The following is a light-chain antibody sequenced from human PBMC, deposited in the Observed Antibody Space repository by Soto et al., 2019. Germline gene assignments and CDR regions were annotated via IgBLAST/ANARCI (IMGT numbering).Light chain of an antibody. CDR1: SSDVGGYNY. CDR3: SSYAGSKGYV. V-gene: IGLV2-8*01. Sequence: QSALTQPPSASGSPGQSVTISCTGTSSDVGGYNYVSWYQQHPGKVPKLTIYEVSKRPSGVPDRFSGSKSGNTASLTVSGLQAEDEADYYCSSYAGSKGYVFGTGTK. CDR2: EVS. J-gene: IGLJ1*01.